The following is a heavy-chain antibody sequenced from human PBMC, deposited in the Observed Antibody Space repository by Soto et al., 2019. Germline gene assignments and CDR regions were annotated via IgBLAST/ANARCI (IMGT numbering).Heavy chain of an antibody. V-gene: IGHV4-4*07. CDR1: GAPLAGYY. D-gene: IGHD1-1*01. CDR3: VRDGTKNFRDWFDP. Sequence: PSDALSPACNASGAPLAGYYWRWLRQPPGKGLEWIGRIYGTGSPDYNPSLKSRLTMSVDMSKKQFSLTLRSVTAADTAMYYCVRDGTKNFRDWFDPWGQGILDTVSS. J-gene: IGHJ5*02. CDR2: IYGTGSP.